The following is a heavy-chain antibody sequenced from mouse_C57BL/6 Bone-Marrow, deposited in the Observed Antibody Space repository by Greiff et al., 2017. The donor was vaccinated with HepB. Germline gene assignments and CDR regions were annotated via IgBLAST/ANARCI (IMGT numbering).Heavy chain of an antibody. J-gene: IGHJ2*01. CDR3: ARWYYGFDY. V-gene: IGHV5-6*01. Sequence: EVQVVESGGDLVKPGGSLKLSCAASGFTFSSYGMSWVRQTPDKRLEWVATISSGGSYTYYPDSVKGRFTISRDNAKNTLYLQMSSLKSEDTAMYYCARWYYGFDYWGQGTTLTVSS. CDR1: GFTFSSYG. D-gene: IGHD1-1*01. CDR2: ISSGGSYT.